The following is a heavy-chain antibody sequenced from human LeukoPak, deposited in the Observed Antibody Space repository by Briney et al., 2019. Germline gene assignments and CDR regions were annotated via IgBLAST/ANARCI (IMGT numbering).Heavy chain of an antibody. CDR3: ARVAKGMLYYFDY. CDR1: GFTFSSYA. J-gene: IGHJ4*02. CDR2: ISYDGSNK. D-gene: IGHD3-10*01. Sequence: PGGSLRLSCAASGFTFSSYAMHWVRQAPGMGLEWVAVISYDGSNKYYADSVKGRFTISRDNSKNTLYLQMNSLRAEDTAVYYCARVAKGMLYYFDYWGQGTLVTVSS. V-gene: IGHV3-30-3*01.